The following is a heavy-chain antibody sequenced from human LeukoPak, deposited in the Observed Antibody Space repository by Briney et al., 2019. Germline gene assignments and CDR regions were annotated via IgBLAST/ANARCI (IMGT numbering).Heavy chain of an antibody. Sequence: GGSLRLSCAGSGFTFSGFSMHWVRQAPGKGLEYVSAINGNGDTTYYADSVKGRFSISRDNSKNTLYLQMGNLRGEDMALYFCARIGMENFYDLWGQGTLVTVSA. CDR1: GFTFSGFS. D-gene: IGHD1-7*01. V-gene: IGHV3-64*02. J-gene: IGHJ5*02. CDR2: INGNGDTT. CDR3: ARIGMENFYDL.